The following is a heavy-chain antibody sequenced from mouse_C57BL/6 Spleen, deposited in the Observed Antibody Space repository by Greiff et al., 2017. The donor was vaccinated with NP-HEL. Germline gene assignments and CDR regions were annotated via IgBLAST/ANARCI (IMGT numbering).Heavy chain of an antibody. D-gene: IGHD1-2*01. J-gene: IGHJ1*03. V-gene: IGHV1-82*01. CDR2: IYPGDGDT. CDR1: GYAFSSSW. Sequence: VQLQQSGPELVKPGASVKISCKASGYAFSSSWMNWVKQRPGKGLEWIGRIYPGDGDTNYNGKFKGKATLTADKSSSTAYMQLSSLTSEDSAVYFCARSRTTAWYFDVWGTGTTVTVSS. CDR3: ARSRTTAWYFDV.